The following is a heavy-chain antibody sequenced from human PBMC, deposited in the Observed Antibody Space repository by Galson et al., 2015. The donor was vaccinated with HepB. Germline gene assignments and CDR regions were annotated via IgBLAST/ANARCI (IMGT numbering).Heavy chain of an antibody. CDR3: VRGHTITFGGVFVVPVYFDC. CDR2: INAGNGNT. CDR1: GYTFTDYA. V-gene: IGHV1-3*01. Sequence: SCKASGYTFTDYAIHWVRQAPGQGLEWLGWINAGNGNTKLAQKFQDRVTITSDTSASTAYMDLSNLRSEDTAVYSCVRGHTITFGGVFVVPVYFDCWGQGTLVTVSS. D-gene: IGHD3-16*02. J-gene: IGHJ4*02.